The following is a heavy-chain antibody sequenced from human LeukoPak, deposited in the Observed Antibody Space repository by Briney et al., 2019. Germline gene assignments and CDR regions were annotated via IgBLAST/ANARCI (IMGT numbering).Heavy chain of an antibody. V-gene: IGHV4-30-2*01. CDR3: ARGTVVASYGMDV. CDR1: GGSISSGGYS. Sequence: PSETLSLTCAVSGGSISSGGYSWSWIRQPPGKGLEWIGYIYHSGSTYYNPSLKSRVTISVDRSKNLFSLKLSSVTAADTAVYYCARGTVVASYGMDVWGQGTTVTVSS. CDR2: IYHSGST. J-gene: IGHJ6*02. D-gene: IGHD2-2*01.